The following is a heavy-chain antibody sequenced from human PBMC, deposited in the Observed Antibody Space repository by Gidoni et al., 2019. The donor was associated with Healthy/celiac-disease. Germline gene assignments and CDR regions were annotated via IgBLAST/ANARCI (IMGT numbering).Heavy chain of an antibody. CDR1: GGSISSYY. V-gene: IGHV4-4*07. CDR2: IYTSGST. CDR3: ARERLRFLEWHYREGFDP. D-gene: IGHD3-3*01. J-gene: IGHJ5*02. Sequence: QVQLQESGPGLVKPSETLSLTCTVSGGSISSYYWSWIRQPAGKGLEWIGRIYTSGSTNYNPSLKSRVTMSVDTSKNQFSLKLSSVTAADTAVYYCARERLRFLEWHYREGFDPWGQGTLVTVSS.